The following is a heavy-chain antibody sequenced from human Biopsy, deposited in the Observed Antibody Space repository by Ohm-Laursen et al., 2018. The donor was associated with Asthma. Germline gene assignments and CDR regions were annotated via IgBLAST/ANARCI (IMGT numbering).Heavy chain of an antibody. CDR2: LRNTNEGGTT. J-gene: IGHJ4*02. CDR3: STNRLWFGESPYYFDY. V-gene: IGHV3-15*01. D-gene: IGHD3-10*01. Sequence: SLRLSCAASGFTFSNAWMSWVRQAPGKGLEWLGRLRNTNEGGTTDYSAAVKGRVTISRDDSQNTLYLQMSSMTTEDTAVYFCSTNRLWFGESPYYFDYWGQGSLVTVSS. CDR1: GFTFSNAW.